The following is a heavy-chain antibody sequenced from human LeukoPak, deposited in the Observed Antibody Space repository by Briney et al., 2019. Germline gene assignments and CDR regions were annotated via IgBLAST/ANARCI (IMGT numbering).Heavy chain of an antibody. CDR2: IHRTGST. Sequence: SETLSLTCSVSGYAISSGYHWGWIRQPPGKGLEWVGSIHRTGSTYYNPSLKSRVTISVDTSKNQFSLSVSSVTAADTAVYYCARHRYYYRSGSYYGAPYYMDVWGKGTTVTISS. CDR3: ARHRYYYRSGSYYGAPYYMDV. CDR1: GYAISSGYH. D-gene: IGHD3-10*01. J-gene: IGHJ6*03. V-gene: IGHV4-38-2*01.